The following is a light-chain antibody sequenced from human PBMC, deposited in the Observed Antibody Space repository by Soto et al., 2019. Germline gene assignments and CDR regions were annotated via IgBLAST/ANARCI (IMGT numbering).Light chain of an antibody. J-gene: IGLJ7*01. V-gene: IGLV2-23*01. CDR1: SGDVGDYNV. Sequence: QSVLTQPASLSGSPGQSITISCTGASGDVGDYNVVSWYQQHPAKAPKLIIYEDDKRPSGVSNRFSGSKSGDTASLTISGLQYEDEAAYYCCSYLGSSTVFGGGTQLTVL. CDR2: EDD. CDR3: CSYLGSSTV.